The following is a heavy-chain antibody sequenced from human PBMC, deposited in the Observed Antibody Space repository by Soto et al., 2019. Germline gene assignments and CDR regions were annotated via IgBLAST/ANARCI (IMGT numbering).Heavy chain of an antibody. Sequence: GGSLRLSCAASGFTFSSYAMSWVRKAPGKGLEWVSAISGSGGGTYYADSVKGRFTISRDNSKNTLYLQMNSLRAEDTAAYYCAKYRGSSSYYYGMDVWGQGTTVTVSS. D-gene: IGHD6-6*01. CDR2: ISGSGGGT. V-gene: IGHV3-23*01. J-gene: IGHJ6*02. CDR3: AKYRGSSSYYYGMDV. CDR1: GFTFSSYA.